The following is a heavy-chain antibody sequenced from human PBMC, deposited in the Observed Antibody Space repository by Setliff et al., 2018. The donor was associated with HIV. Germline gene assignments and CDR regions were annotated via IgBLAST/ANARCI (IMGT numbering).Heavy chain of an antibody. CDR3: ASSGSYHGPLI. Sequence: GGSLRLSCAASGFSFGDFWMSWVRQAPGKGLEWVANIKQDGSEKFYGHFVRGRFTISRDNAKNTLYLQMNSLGAEDTAVYYCASSGSYHGPLIWGQGALVTVSS. V-gene: IGHV3-7*01. CDR2: IKQDGSEK. J-gene: IGHJ4*02. CDR1: GFSFGDFW. D-gene: IGHD1-26*01.